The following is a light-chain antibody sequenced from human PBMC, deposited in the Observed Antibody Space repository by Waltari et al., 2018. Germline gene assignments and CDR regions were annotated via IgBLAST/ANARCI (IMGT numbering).Light chain of an antibody. CDR2: AAS. V-gene: IGKV1-39*01. Sequence: DIQMTQSPSSLSASVGDRVTITCRASQSIRSYLNWYQQKPGKAPKLPIYAASSLQSGVPSMFSGSGSGTDFTLTISSLQPEDFATYYCQQSYSTPPYTFGQGTKLEIK. CDR1: QSIRSY. J-gene: IGKJ2*01. CDR3: QQSYSTPPYT.